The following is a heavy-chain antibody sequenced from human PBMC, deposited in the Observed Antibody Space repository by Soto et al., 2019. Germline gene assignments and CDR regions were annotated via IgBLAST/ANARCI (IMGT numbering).Heavy chain of an antibody. D-gene: IGHD3-10*01. V-gene: IGHV3-53*01. Sequence: EVQLVESGGGLIQPGGSLRLSCAVSGFTVSNNYMSWVRQAPGKGLEGVSVIYSGGYTAYGDSVKGRFTISRDNSKNTLYLQRKSRGPEHAAFYYCATTPGGGGYWGQGTLVTVSS. CDR1: GFTVSNNY. J-gene: IGHJ4*02. CDR3: ATTPGGGGY. CDR2: IYSGGYT.